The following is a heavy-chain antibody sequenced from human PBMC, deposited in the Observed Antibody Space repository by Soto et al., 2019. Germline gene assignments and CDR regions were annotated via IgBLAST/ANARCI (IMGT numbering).Heavy chain of an antibody. CDR1: GFAFSSYG. Sequence: QSGGSLRLSCAASGFAFSSYGMHWVRQAPGKGLEWVAVISYDGSNKYYADSVKGRFTISRDNSKNTLYLQMNSLRAEDTAVYYCAKDRAPGGVNIGYYFDYWGQGTLVTVSS. D-gene: IGHD3-16*01. J-gene: IGHJ4*02. V-gene: IGHV3-30*18. CDR2: ISYDGSNK. CDR3: AKDRAPGGVNIGYYFDY.